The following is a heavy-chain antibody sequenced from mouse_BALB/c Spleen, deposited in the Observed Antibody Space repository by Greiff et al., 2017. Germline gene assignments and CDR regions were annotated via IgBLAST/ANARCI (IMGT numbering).Heavy chain of an antibody. CDR3: ARFTTATWKTWFAY. J-gene: IGHJ3*01. CDR1: GYSITSDYA. Sequence: EVQRVESGPGLVKPSQSLSLTCTVTGYSITSDYAWNWIRQFPGNKLEWMGYISYSGSTSYNPSLKSRISITRDTSKNQFFLQLNSVTTEDTATYYCARFTTATWKTWFAYWGQGTLVTVSA. V-gene: IGHV3-2*02. CDR2: ISYSGST. D-gene: IGHD1-2*01.